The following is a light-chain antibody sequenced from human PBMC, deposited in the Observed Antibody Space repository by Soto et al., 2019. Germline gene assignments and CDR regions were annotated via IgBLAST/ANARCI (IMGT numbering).Light chain of an antibody. V-gene: IGLV1-44*01. CDR1: RSNIGSNT. CDR3: AVWDDSLNGYV. J-gene: IGLJ1*01. CDR2: SNN. Sequence: QSVLTQPPSASGTPGQRVTISCSGSRSNIGSNTVNWYQQLPGAAPKLLIQSNNQRPSGVPDRFSGSQSDTSAPLAISGLQSEDEADYYCAVWDDSLNGYVFGTGTKLTVL.